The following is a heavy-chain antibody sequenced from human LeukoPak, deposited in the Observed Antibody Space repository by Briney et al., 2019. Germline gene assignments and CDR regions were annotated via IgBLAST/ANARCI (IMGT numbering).Heavy chain of an antibody. CDR2: IIPMFGTA. CDR3: ARPSVLYPYYMDV. Sequence: ASVKVSCKASGGIFSSYVISWVRQAPGQGLEWMGGIIPMFGTANYAQKFQGRATITADKSTSTAYMELSSLRSEDTAVYYCARPSVLYPYYMDVWGKGTTVTVSS. CDR1: GGIFSSYV. V-gene: IGHV1-69*06. D-gene: IGHD2-8*01. J-gene: IGHJ6*03.